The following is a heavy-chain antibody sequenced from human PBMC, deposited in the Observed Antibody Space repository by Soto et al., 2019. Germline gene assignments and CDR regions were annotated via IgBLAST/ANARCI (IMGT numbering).Heavy chain of an antibody. CDR3: AWGGGWADYYCYGMDV. CDR1: GGSFSGYY. V-gene: IGHV4-34*01. J-gene: IGHJ6*02. Sequence: QVQLQQWGAGLLKPSETLSLTCAVYGGSFSGYYWSWIRQPPGKGLEWIGEINHSGSTNYNPSLKSRVTISVDTSKNQFSLKLSSVTAADTAVYYCAWGGGWADYYCYGMDVWGQGTTVTVSS. CDR2: INHSGST. D-gene: IGHD6-19*01.